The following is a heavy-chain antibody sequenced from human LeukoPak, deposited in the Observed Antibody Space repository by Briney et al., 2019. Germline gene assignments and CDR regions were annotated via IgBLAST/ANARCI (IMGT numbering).Heavy chain of an antibody. V-gene: IGHV4-34*01. CDR1: GGSFSGYY. CDR3: ARRRRGYSYGLPDY. D-gene: IGHD5-18*01. CDR2: INHSGST. J-gene: IGHJ4*02. Sequence: SETLSLTCAVYGGSFSGYYWSWIRQPPGKGLEWIGEINHSGSTNYNPSLKSRVTISVDTSKNQFSLKLSSVTAADTAVYYCARRRRGYSYGLPDYWGQGTLVTVSS.